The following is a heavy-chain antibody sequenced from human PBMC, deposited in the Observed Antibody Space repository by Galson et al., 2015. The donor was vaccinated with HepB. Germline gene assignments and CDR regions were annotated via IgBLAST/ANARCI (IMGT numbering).Heavy chain of an antibody. J-gene: IGHJ6*02. D-gene: IGHD6-13*01. V-gene: IGHV1-2*04. CDR3: ARGHSSSWYYSSNYYYHYGMDV. CDR2: INPNSGGT. CDR1: GYTFTGYY. Sequence: VKVSCKASGYTFTGYYMHWVRQAPGQGLEWMGWINPNSGGTNYAQKFQGWVTMTRDTSISTAYMELSRLRSDDTAVYYCARGHSSSWYYSSNYYYHYGMDVWGQGTTVTVSS.